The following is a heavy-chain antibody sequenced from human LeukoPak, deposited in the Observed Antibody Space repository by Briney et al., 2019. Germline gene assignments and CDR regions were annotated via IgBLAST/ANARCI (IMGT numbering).Heavy chain of an antibody. CDR1: GFTFSNHG. V-gene: IGHV3-33*01. D-gene: IGHD3-10*01. CDR2: LWYDGSKK. CDR3: ARDLGNFGSGTSYYDY. J-gene: IGHJ4*02. Sequence: PGGSLRLSCTGFGFTFSNHGLHWARQAPGKGREWMALLWYDGSKKYYADCVQGRFTISRDDSKNTLFLQMNSLRAEDTAVYYCARDLGNFGSGTSYYDYWGQGTLVSVSS.